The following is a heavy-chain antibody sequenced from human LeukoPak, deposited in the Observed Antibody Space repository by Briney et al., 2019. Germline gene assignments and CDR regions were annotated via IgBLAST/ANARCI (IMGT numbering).Heavy chain of an antibody. J-gene: IGHJ4*02. Sequence: ASVKVSCKASGYTFTSYDINWVRQATGQGLEWMRWMNPNSGNTGYAQKFQGRVTMTRNTSISTAYMELSSLRSDDTAVYYCTRDNGYRTPHYFDSWGQGTLVTVSS. V-gene: IGHV1-8*01. CDR2: MNPNSGNT. D-gene: IGHD5-18*01. CDR1: GYTFTSYD. CDR3: TRDNGYRTPHYFDS.